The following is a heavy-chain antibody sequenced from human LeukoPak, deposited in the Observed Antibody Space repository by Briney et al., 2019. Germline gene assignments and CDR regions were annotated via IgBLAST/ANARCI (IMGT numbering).Heavy chain of an antibody. J-gene: IGHJ4*02. D-gene: IGHD2-15*01. V-gene: IGHV4-39*07. CDR1: GGSISSSSSY. CDR2: IYYSGST. Sequence: SETLSLTCSVSGGSISSSSSYWGWIRQPPGKGLEWIGSIYYSGSTYYNPSLKSRVTISVDTSKNQFSLKLNSVTAADTAVYYCARDRGYCSGGSCPDYWGQGTLVTVSS. CDR3: ARDRGYCSGGSCPDY.